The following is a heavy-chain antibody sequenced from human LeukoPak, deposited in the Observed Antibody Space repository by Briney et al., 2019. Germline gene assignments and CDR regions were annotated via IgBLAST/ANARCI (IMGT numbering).Heavy chain of an antibody. Sequence: GGSLRLSCAASGFTFSSCAMSWVRQAPGKGLEWVSAISGSGGSTYYADSVKGRFTISRDNSKNTLYLQMNSLRAEDTAVYYCAKDEHSSGYYYYYGMDVWGQGTTVTVSS. V-gene: IGHV3-23*01. CDR3: AKDEHSSGYYYYYGMDV. CDR1: GFTFSSCA. D-gene: IGHD3-22*01. J-gene: IGHJ6*02. CDR2: ISGSGGST.